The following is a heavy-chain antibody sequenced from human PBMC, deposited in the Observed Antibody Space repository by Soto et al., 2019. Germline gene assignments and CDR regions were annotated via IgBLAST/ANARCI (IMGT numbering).Heavy chain of an antibody. V-gene: IGHV6-1*01. CDR3: ARDQCSGGSCYFRFWFDP. J-gene: IGHJ5*02. CDR2: TYYRSKWYN. D-gene: IGHD2-15*01. CDR1: GDSVSSNSAA. Sequence: SQTLSLTCVISGDSVSSNSAAWNWIRQSPSRGLEWLGRTYYRSKWYNDYAVSVKSRITINPDTSKNQFSLQLNSVTPEDTAVYYCARDQCSGGSCYFRFWFDPWGQGTLVTVSS.